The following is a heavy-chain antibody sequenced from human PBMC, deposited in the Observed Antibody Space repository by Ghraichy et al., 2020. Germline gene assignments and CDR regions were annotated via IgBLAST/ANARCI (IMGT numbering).Heavy chain of an antibody. D-gene: IGHD3-22*01. CDR1: GYTFTNYH. Sequence: ASVKVSCKSSGYTFTNYHMHWVRQAPGQGLEWVGIINLSGGTTNYAQKFQGRVTMTRDTSTSTVYMELSSLRFEDTAVYYCARGYYDNSGHYSETYWGQGTLVTVSS. CDR3: ARGYYDNSGHYSETY. J-gene: IGHJ4*02. CDR2: INLSGGTT. V-gene: IGHV1-46*03.